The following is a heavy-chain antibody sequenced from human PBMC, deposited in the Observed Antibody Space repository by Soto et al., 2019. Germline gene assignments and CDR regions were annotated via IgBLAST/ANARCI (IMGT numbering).Heavy chain of an antibody. D-gene: IGHD4-17*01. V-gene: IGHV3-23*01. Sequence: AGGSLRLSCAASGFTFDSYDMNWVRQAPGKGLEWVSGISASGASIFYTDSVKGRFSISRDNSRNTLFLQMDSLRAEDTAVYYCAKATHYGDYYFDYWGQGTKVTVSS. CDR3: AKATHYGDYYFDY. J-gene: IGHJ4*02. CDR1: GFTFDSYD. CDR2: ISASGASI.